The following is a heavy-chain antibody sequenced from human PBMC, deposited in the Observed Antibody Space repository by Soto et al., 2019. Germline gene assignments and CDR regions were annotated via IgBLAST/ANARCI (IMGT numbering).Heavy chain of an antibody. CDR1: GGSISSGGYY. CDR2: IYYSGST. J-gene: IGHJ4*02. V-gene: IGHV4-31*03. D-gene: IGHD3-22*01. CDR3: ARVAKEYYYDSSGYIPDY. Sequence: KTSETLSLTCTVSGGSISSGGYYWSWIRQHPGKGLEWIGYIYYSGSTYYNPSLKSRVTISVDTSKNQFSLKLSSVTAADTAVYYCARVAKEYYYDSSGYIPDYWGQGTLVTVSS.